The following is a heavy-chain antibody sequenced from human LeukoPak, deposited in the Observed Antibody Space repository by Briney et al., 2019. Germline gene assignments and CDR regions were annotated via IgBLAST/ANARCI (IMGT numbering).Heavy chain of an antibody. Sequence: PGGSLRLSCAASGFTFSSYEMNWVRQAPGKGLEWVSYISSSGSTIYYADSVKGRFTISRDNSKNTLYLQMNSLRAEDTAVYYCAKTTEVDYYYYFDYWGQGTLVTVSS. CDR3: AKTTEVDYYYYFDY. J-gene: IGHJ4*02. V-gene: IGHV3-48*03. CDR2: ISSSGSTI. CDR1: GFTFSSYE. D-gene: IGHD3-10*01.